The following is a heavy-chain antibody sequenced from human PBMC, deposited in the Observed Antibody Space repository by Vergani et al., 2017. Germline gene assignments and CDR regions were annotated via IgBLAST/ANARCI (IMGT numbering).Heavy chain of an antibody. J-gene: IGHJ6*04. CDR2: INHSGST. Sequence: QVQLQQWGAGLLKPSETLSLTCAVYGGSFSGYNWSWIRQPPGKGLEWIGEINHSGSTNYNPSLKSRVTISVDTSKNQFSLQLSSVTAADTAVYYCASLMTRVVVPAASRDVWGKGTTVTVSS. V-gene: IGHV4-34*01. CDR1: GGSFSGYN. D-gene: IGHD2-2*01. CDR3: ASLMTRVVVPAASRDV.